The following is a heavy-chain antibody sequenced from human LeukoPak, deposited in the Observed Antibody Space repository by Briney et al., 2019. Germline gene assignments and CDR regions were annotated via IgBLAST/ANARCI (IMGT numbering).Heavy chain of an antibody. CDR2: INPNSGGT. Sequence: ASVKVSCKASGYTFTGYYMHWVRQAPGQGLEWMGRINPNSGGTNYAQKFQGRVTMTRDTSTSTVYMELSSLRSEDTAVYYCARTAGRTFDYWGQGTLVTVSS. CDR3: ARTAGRTFDY. V-gene: IGHV1-2*06. CDR1: GYTFTGYY. J-gene: IGHJ4*02. D-gene: IGHD6-6*01.